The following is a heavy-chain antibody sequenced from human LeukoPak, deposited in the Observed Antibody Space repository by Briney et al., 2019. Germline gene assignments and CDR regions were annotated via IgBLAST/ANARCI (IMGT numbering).Heavy chain of an antibody. Sequence: PSETLSLTCTVSGGSISSYYWSWIRQPPGKGPEWIGYTYYSGSTNYNPSLKSRVTISVDTSKNQFSLKLSSVTAADTAVYYCARLTSWSPLGWFDPWGQGTLVTVSS. CDR2: TYYSGST. D-gene: IGHD3-16*01. J-gene: IGHJ5*02. CDR1: GGSISSYY. V-gene: IGHV4-59*08. CDR3: ARLTSWSPLGWFDP.